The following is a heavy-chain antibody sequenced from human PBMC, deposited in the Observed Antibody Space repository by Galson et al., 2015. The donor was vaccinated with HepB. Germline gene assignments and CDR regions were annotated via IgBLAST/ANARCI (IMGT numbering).Heavy chain of an antibody. Sequence: SLRLSCAASGFTFSSYALHWVRQAPGKGLEWVAVISYDGRNKNYADSVKGRFTISRDESRNTLHLQMNSLRAEDTAIYYCARDKDPSRSWVDGLIYYGLAVWGHGTTVTVSS. D-gene: IGHD6-13*01. CDR1: GFTFSSYA. V-gene: IGHV3-30*04. J-gene: IGHJ6*02. CDR3: ARDKDPSRSWVDGLIYYGLAV. CDR2: ISYDGRNK.